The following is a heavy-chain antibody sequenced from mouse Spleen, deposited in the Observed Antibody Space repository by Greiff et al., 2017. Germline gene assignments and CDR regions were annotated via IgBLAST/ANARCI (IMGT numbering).Heavy chain of an antibody. D-gene: IGHD2-4*01. CDR3: ARYYDYDWYAMDY. Sequence: QVQLQQSGAELVRPGTSVKVSCKASGYAFTNYLIEWVKQRPGQGLEWIGVINPGSGGTNYNEKFKGKATLTADKSSSTAYMQLSSLTSDDSAVYFCARYYDYDWYAMDYWGQGTSVTVSS. V-gene: IGHV1-54*03. CDR2: INPGSGGT. J-gene: IGHJ4*01. CDR1: GYAFTNYL.